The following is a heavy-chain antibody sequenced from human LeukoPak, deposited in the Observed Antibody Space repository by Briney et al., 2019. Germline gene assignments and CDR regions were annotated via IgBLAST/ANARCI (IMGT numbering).Heavy chain of an antibody. CDR3: ARRPGGILTGYYTHGFDY. Sequence: SETLSLTCTVSGGSISSSSYSWGWIRQPPGKGLEWIGSIYYSGSTYYNPSLKSRVTISVDTSKNQFSLRLSSVTAADTAVYYCARRPGGILTGYYTHGFDYWGQGTLVTVSS. D-gene: IGHD3-9*01. CDR1: GGSISSSSYS. CDR2: IYYSGST. V-gene: IGHV4-39*01. J-gene: IGHJ4*02.